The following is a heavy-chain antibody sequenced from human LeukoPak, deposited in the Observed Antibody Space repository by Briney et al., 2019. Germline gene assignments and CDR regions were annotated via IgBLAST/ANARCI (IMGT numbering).Heavy chain of an antibody. V-gene: IGHV4-59*01. CDR3: ARNRGTTTDWFDP. D-gene: IGHD1-7*01. CDR2: TSYNGST. J-gene: IGHJ5*02. Sequence: ASETLSLTCTVSGGSISSYYWNWIRQPPGKGLEWIGDTSYNGSTNYNPSLKSRVTISVDTSKKHFSLKLTSVTAADTAVYYCARNRGTTTDWFDPWGQGTLVTVSS. CDR1: GGSISSYY.